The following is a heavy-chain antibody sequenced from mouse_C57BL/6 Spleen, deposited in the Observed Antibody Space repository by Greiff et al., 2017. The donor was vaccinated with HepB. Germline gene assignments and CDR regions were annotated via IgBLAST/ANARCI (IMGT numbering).Heavy chain of an antibody. J-gene: IGHJ4*01. CDR1: GYAFSSSW. V-gene: IGHV1-82*01. CDR2: IYPGDGDT. CDR3: ARRRGSSPMDY. Sequence: QVQLKQSGPELVKPGASVKISCKASGYAFSSSWMNWVKQRPGKGLEWIGRIYPGDGDTNYNVKFKGKATLTADKSSSTTYMQLSSLTSEDSAVYFCARRRGSSPMDYWGQGTSVTVSS. D-gene: IGHD1-1*01.